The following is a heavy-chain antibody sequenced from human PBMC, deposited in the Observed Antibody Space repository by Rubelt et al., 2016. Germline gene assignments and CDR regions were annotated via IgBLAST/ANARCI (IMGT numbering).Heavy chain of an antibody. V-gene: IGHV1-18*01. CDR3: ARVHGYYYDSSGYSEYYFDY. Sequence: QVQLVQSGAEVKKPGASVKVSCKASGYTFTSYGISWVRQAPGQGLEWMGWISAYNGNTNYAQKLQGRVTMTTDTSTSTAYMELRSLRSDDTAVYYCARVHGYYYDSSGYSEYYFDYWGQGTLVTVSS. J-gene: IGHJ4*02. CDR2: ISAYNGNT. D-gene: IGHD3-22*01. CDR1: GYTFTSYG.